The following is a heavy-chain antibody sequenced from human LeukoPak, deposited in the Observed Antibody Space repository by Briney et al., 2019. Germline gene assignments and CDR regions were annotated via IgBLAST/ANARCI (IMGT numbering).Heavy chain of an antibody. D-gene: IGHD3-10*01. Sequence: ASVKVSCKASGGTFSSYAISWVRQAPGQGLEWMGRIIPILGIANYAQKFQGRVTITADKSTSTAYMELSSLRSEDTAVYYCAREGGAWFGELFTFDYWGQGTLVTVSS. J-gene: IGHJ4*02. CDR3: AREGGAWFGELFTFDY. V-gene: IGHV1-69*04. CDR1: GGTFSSYA. CDR2: IIPILGIA.